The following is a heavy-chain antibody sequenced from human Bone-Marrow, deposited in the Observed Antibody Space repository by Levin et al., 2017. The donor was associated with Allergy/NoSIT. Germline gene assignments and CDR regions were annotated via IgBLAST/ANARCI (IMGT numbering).Heavy chain of an antibody. Sequence: SVKVSCKASGGTFSSYAISWVRQAPGQGLEWMGGIIPIFDTTNYAQKFQGRVTITADESTSTAYMELSSLRSEDTAVYYCARDLDPGNSYGWSSKFDYWGQGTLVTVSS. CDR1: GGTFSSYA. CDR3: ARDLDPGNSYGWSSKFDY. CDR2: IIPIFDTT. D-gene: IGHD5-18*01. V-gene: IGHV1-69*13. J-gene: IGHJ4*02.